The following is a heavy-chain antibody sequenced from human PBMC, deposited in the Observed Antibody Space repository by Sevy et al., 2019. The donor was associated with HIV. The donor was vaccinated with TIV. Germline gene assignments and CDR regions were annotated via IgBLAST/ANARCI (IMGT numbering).Heavy chain of an antibody. D-gene: IGHD3-10*01. J-gene: IGHJ4*02. CDR2: ISISGRMI. Sequence: GGCLRLSCEASGFTFSDYYMNWIRQAPGKGLEWVSSISISGRMISYADSVKGRFTISRDNAKNSLYLQMNSLRADDTAVYYCAREVDGVRGVFDSWGQGTLVTVSS. V-gene: IGHV3-11*01. CDR1: GFTFSDYY. CDR3: AREVDGVRGVFDS.